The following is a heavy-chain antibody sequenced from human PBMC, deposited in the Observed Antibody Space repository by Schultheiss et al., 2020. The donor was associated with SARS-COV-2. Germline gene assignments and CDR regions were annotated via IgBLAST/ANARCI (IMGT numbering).Heavy chain of an antibody. CDR2: IYYSGST. Sequence: SETLSLTCTVSGGSISSGSYYWSWIRQPAGKGLEWIGYIYYSGSTNYNPSLKSRVTMSVDTSKNQFSLKLSSVTAADTAVYYCARDRVVVVAATHFDYWGQGTLVTVSS. D-gene: IGHD2-15*01. CDR3: ARDRVVVVAATHFDY. CDR1: GGSISSGSYY. J-gene: IGHJ4*02. V-gene: IGHV4-61*10.